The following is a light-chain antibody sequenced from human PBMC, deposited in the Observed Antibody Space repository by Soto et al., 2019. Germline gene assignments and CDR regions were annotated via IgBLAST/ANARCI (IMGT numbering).Light chain of an antibody. Sequence: DIQMTQSPTTLSASVGYGFTITCRASQSIGRWLAWYQQKPGKATNLLIYDASNFKSGVPSRFSGSGSGTEFTLTISRLQPDDFATYYCQQYNPFPWTFGQGTKGDIK. J-gene: IGKJ1*01. CDR3: QQYNPFPWT. CDR1: QSIGRW. CDR2: DAS. V-gene: IGKV1-5*01.